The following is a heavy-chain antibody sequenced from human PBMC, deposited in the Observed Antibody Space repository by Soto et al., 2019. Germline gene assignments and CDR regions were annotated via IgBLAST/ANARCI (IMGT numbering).Heavy chain of an antibody. CDR3: ARGEYSSGWYDDY. V-gene: IGHV4-34*01. CDR1: GGSFSGYY. CDR2: INHSGST. D-gene: IGHD6-19*01. Sequence: QVQLQQWGAGLLKPSETLSLTCAVYGGSFSGYYWSWIRQPPGKGLEWIGEINHSGSTNYNPSLKSRVTISVDTYKNQFSLQRSSVTAADTAVYYCARGEYSSGWYDDYWGQGTLVNVSS. J-gene: IGHJ4*02.